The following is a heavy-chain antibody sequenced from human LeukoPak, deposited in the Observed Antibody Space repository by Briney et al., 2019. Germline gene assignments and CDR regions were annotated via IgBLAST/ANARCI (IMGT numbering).Heavy chain of an antibody. J-gene: IGHJ3*02. Sequence: ASVKVSCKASGYTFTDYYMHWVRQAPGQGLEWMGWINLNIGNTRYSQKFQGRVTMTRDTSISTAYMEMSSLRSDDAAVYYCARDEDRDDFNAFDIWGQGTMVTVSS. D-gene: IGHD5-24*01. CDR3: ARDEDRDDFNAFDI. V-gene: IGHV1-2*02. CDR1: GYTFTDYY. CDR2: INLNIGNT.